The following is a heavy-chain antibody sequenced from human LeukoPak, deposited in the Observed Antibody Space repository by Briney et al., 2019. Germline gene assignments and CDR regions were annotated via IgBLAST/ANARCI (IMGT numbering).Heavy chain of an antibody. J-gene: IGHJ5*02. Sequence: RGDFLKISCMGSGYSFTSYWIGGVRQMPGKGLEWMGIIYPGDSTTRSSPSFQGQATTSADKSISTAYLQWHTLKASDTATYYCARLYCRGGACYGGWFDPWGQGTLVTVSS. CDR3: ARLYCRGGACYGGWFDP. V-gene: IGHV5-51*01. CDR2: IYPGDSTT. D-gene: IGHD2-15*01. CDR1: GYSFTSYW.